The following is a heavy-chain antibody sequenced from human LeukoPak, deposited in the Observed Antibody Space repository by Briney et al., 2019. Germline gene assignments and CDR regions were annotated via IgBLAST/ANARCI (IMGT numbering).Heavy chain of an antibody. J-gene: IGHJ6*03. CDR3: ARVNQNYYFWSGYPYYYYMDV. D-gene: IGHD3-3*01. V-gene: IGHV1-24*01. CDR2: FNPEDGQT. CDR1: GYIFTELS. Sequence: EASVRVSFKVSGYIFTELSMHWVRQAPGKGLEWMGGFNPEDGQTFYAQKFQGRVTITRNTSISTAYIELSSPRSEDTAVYYCARVNQNYYFWSGYPYYYYMDVWGKGTTVTVSS.